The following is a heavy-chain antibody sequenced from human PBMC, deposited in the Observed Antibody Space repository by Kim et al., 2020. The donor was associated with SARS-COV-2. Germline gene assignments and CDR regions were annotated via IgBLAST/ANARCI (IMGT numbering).Heavy chain of an antibody. CDR1: GGSVNSPSHY. V-gene: IGHV4-39*01. Sequence: SETLSLTCTVSGGSVNSPSHYWAWIRQPPGKGLEWIGTVYYSGITYYIPSLSDRVTMSVDSSKNQFSLTLRFVTAADTAVYFCPRLDLNIDQYNYGLDVWGQGTKVTVSS. J-gene: IGHJ6*02. CDR3: PRLDLNIDQYNYGLDV. D-gene: IGHD2-15*01. CDR2: VYYSGIT.